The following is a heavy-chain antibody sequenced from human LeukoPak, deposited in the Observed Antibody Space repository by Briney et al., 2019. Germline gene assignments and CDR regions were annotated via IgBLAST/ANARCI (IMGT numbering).Heavy chain of an antibody. CDR3: ARAGVPAETYYYYYYIDV. D-gene: IGHD2-2*01. CDR2: INHSGST. V-gene: IGHV4-34*01. J-gene: IGHJ6*03. Sequence: SETLSLTCAVYGGSFSGYYWSWIRQPPGKGLEWIGEINHSGSTNYNPSLKSRVTISVDTSKSQFSLKLSSVTAADTAVYYCARAGVPAETYYYYYYIDVWGKGTTVTVYS. CDR1: GGSFSGYY.